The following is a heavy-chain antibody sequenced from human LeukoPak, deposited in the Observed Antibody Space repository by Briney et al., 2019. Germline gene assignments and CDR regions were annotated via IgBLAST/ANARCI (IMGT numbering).Heavy chain of an antibody. D-gene: IGHD1-7*01. CDR3: ARSPSTIGWNWDYYFAF. V-gene: IGHV4-4*07. CDR1: GVAISDYF. J-gene: IGHJ4*02. CDR2: ISTTGST. Sequence: SETLSLTCSVSGVAISDYFWSWIRQPAWRDLEGIARISTTGSTYFNPSLQSRVRMSVDSSKTHFSLRLSSVTAADTAVYYCARSPSTIGWNWDYYFAFWGQGHLVTVSS.